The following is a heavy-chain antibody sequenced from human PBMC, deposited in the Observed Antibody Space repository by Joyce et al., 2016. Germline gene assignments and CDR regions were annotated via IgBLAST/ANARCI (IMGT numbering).Heavy chain of an antibody. CDR3: ARNGAYSQDS. CDR2: IYLGGST. D-gene: IGHD5-12*01. Sequence: QVQLQESGPGLVKPSGTLSLTCAVSGGSISSAHWWGWVRQPRGKGLEWIGEIYLGGSTPYNPSLKSRVTISVDKSKNQLSLKMNSVTAADTAVYYCARNGAYSQDSWGQGTLVTVSS. CDR1: GGSISSAHW. J-gene: IGHJ5*01. V-gene: IGHV4-4*02.